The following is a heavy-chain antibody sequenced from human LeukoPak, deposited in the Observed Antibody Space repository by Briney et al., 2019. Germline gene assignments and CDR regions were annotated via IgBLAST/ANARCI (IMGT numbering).Heavy chain of an antibody. J-gene: IGHJ4*02. D-gene: IGHD6-19*01. V-gene: IGHV3-21*06. CDR3: ARDYSSGWFGKGAY. CDR2: IDGDGTLK. CDR1: GFTFRSYT. Sequence: TGGSLRLSCSGSGFTFRSYTMTWVRQAPGKGLEWVSSIDGDGTLKYYADSLKGRFTTSRDNANNSVYLQMNSLTADDSGLYFCARDYSSGWFGKGAYWGQGTRVLVSS.